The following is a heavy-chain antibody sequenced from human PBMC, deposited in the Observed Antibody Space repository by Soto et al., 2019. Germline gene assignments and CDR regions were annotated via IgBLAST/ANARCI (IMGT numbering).Heavy chain of an antibody. CDR1: GFTFSTYA. V-gene: IGHV3-23*01. D-gene: IGHD2-15*01. CDR3: AKRRGAGGHFDY. J-gene: IGHJ4*02. CDR2: VSSGGGT. Sequence: EVELLESGGGLVQPEGYLRLCCAASGFTFSTYAMGWVRQAPGKGLEWVSVVSSGGGTHYADSVKGRFTVSRDNSKNTLSLQMNSLRADDTAVYYCAKRRGAGGHFDYWGQGALVTVSS.